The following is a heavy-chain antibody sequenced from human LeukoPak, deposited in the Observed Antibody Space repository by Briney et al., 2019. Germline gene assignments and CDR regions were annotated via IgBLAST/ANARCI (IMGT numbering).Heavy chain of an antibody. D-gene: IGHD3-10*01. Sequence: GASVKVSCKPSGYTFTSYDINWVRQATGQGLEWMGWMNPNSGNTGYAQKFQGRVTMTRNTSISTAYMELSSLRSEDTAVYYCARGRMVRGVIITSWFDPWGQGTLVTVSS. CDR1: GYTFTSYD. V-gene: IGHV1-8*01. J-gene: IGHJ5*02. CDR2: MNPNSGNT. CDR3: ARGRMVRGVIITSWFDP.